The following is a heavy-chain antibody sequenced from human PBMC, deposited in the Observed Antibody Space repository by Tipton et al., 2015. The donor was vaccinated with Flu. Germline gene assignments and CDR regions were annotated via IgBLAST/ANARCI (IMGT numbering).Heavy chain of an antibody. CDR3: ARREGSSGWFGMDV. J-gene: IGHJ6*02. CDR1: GGSISSYY. D-gene: IGHD6-19*01. V-gene: IGHV4-59*08. Sequence: TLSLTCTVSGGSISSYYWSWIRQPPGKGLEWIGYNYYSGSTNYNPSLKSRVTISVDTSKNQFSLKLSSVTAADTAVYYCARREGSSGWFGMDVWGQGTTVTVSS. CDR2: NYYSGST.